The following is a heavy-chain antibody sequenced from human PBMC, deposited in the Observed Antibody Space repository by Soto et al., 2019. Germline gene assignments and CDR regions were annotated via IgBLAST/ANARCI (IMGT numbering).Heavy chain of an antibody. J-gene: IGHJ4*02. D-gene: IGHD5-12*01. CDR3: AKAQWLVATTNFDY. CDR2: ISGSGGST. V-gene: IGHV3-23*01. Sequence: WWSLRLSCSASVFTFSSYAMSWFRQAPGKGLEWVSAISGSGGSTYYADSVKGRFTISRDNSKNTLYLQMNSLRAEDTAVYYCAKAQWLVATTNFDYWGQGTLVTVSS. CDR1: VFTFSSYA.